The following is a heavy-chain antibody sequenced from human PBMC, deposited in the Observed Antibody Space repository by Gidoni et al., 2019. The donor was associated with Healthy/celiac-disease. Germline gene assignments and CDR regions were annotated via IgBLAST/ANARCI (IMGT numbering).Heavy chain of an antibody. CDR1: VFTFSSYA. CDR3: ARADRAFTVTVVYLDY. CDR2: ISDSGGSN. Sequence: EVQLVASGGGFVQPGASLRLSCAASVFTFSSYAGSWVRQPPGKGLEWVSVISDSGGSNYNPASVKGRFTTARDYTKKTLFLQMNSLGAEDTAVYCCARADRAFTVTVVYLDYWGQGTLVTVSS. D-gene: IGHD3-22*01. J-gene: IGHJ4*02. V-gene: IGHV3-23*04.